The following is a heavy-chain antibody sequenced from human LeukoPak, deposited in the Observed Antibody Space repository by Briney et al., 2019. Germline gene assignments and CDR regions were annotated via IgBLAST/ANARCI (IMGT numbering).Heavy chain of an antibody. V-gene: IGHV4-39*07. CDR1: GGSISCSRYY. D-gene: IGHD2-2*02. CDR3: ARRGPYCSSTSCYTSRYDY. Sequence: PSETLSLTCTVSGGSISCSRYYWGWIRQPPGKGLEWIGRIYYSGSTNYNPSLKSRVTISVDTSKNQFSLKLSSVTAADTALYYCARRGPYCSSTSCYTSRYDYWGQGTLVTVSS. J-gene: IGHJ4*02. CDR2: IYYSGST.